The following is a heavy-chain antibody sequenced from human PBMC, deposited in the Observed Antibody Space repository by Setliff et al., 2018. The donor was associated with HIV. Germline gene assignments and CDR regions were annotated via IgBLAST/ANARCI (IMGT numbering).Heavy chain of an antibody. Sequence: VASVKVSCKASGYTFTSYGITWVRQAPGQGLEWVGWVSPYNGNADFTQKFQGRVTMTADTSTSTAYMELWSLRSDDTAVYYCARAPGIFRGVTLSYYYMDVWGKGTTVT. CDR2: VSPYNGNA. J-gene: IGHJ6*03. CDR1: GYTFTSYG. D-gene: IGHD3-10*01. V-gene: IGHV1-18*01. CDR3: ARAPGIFRGVTLSYYYMDV.